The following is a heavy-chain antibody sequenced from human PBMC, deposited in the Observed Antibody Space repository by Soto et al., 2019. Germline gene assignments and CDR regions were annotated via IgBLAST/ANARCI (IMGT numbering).Heavy chain of an antibody. CDR3: ARGLGYCISTSCHTLHGMDV. J-gene: IGHJ6*02. Sequence: SVKVSCKASGGTFSRYAISWVRQAPGQGLEWMGGIIPIFGTANYAQKFQGRVTITADESTSTAYMELSSLRSEDTAVYYCARGLGYCISTSCHTLHGMDVWGQGTTVTVSS. CDR1: GGTFSRYA. CDR2: IIPIFGTA. V-gene: IGHV1-69*13. D-gene: IGHD2-2*02.